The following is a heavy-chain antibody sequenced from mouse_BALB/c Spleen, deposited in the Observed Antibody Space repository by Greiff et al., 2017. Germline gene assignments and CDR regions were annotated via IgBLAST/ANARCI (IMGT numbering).Heavy chain of an antibody. CDR1: GYTFTSYV. D-gene: IGHD1-1*01. V-gene: IGHV1-14*01. CDR2: INPYNDGT. J-gene: IGHJ4*01. Sequence: EVQLQQSGAELVRPGVSVKISCKGSGYTFTSYVMHWVKQKPGQGLEWIGYINPYNDGTKYNEKFKGKATLTSDKSSSTAYMELSSLTSEDSAVYYCARDSYGSSLYAMDYWGQGTSVTVSS. CDR3: ARDSYGSSLYAMDY.